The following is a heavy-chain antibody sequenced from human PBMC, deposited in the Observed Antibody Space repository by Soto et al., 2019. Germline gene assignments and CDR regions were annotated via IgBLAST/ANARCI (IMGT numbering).Heavy chain of an antibody. CDR1: GGTFSSYA. D-gene: IGHD3-22*01. CDR3: ARDPYYYDSSGYYYPRSWFDP. V-gene: IGHV1-69*01. J-gene: IGHJ5*02. CDR2: IIPIFGTA. Sequence: QVQLVQSGAEVKKPGSSVKVSCKASGGTFSSYAISWVRQAPGQGLEWMGGIIPIFGTANYAQKFQGRVTITADESTSTDYMELSSLRCEDTAVYYCARDPYYYDSSGYYYPRSWFDPWGQGTLVTVSS.